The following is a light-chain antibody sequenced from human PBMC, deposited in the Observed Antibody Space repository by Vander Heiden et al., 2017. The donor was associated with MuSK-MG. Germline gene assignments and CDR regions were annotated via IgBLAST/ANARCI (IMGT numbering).Light chain of an antibody. CDR3: HQFGSSPPWT. CDR2: GAT. V-gene: IGKV3-20*01. J-gene: IGKJ1*01. CDR1: QTISSRY. Sequence: EIVLTQSPGTLSLSPGERATLSCRASQTISSRYLTWYQQRPGQTPRLLIYGATSRASGVPDRFSGSESGTDFILTISRLEPEDVAVYFCHQFGSSPPWTFGQRTKVEIK.